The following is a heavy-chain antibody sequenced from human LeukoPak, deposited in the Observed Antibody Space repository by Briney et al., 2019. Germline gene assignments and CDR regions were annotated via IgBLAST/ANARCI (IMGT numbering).Heavy chain of an antibody. Sequence: ASVKVSCKASGYSFTKFGISWLRQAPGQGPEWMGWISGYNGNTNYAEKFQDRVTMTTDTSTTTVYMELRSLRSDDTAVYYCARDPRDYYDSSGYYYFDYWGQGTLVTVSS. CDR3: ARDPRDYYDSSGYYYFDY. V-gene: IGHV1-18*01. D-gene: IGHD3-22*01. CDR1: GYSFTKFG. J-gene: IGHJ4*02. CDR2: ISGYNGNT.